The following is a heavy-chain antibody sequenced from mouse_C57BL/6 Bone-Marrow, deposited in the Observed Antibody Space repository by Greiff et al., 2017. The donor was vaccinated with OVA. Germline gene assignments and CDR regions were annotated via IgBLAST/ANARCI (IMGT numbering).Heavy chain of an antibody. J-gene: IGHJ3*01. Sequence: VQLQQSGAELARPGASVKLSCKASGYTFTSYGISWVKQRTGQGLEWIGEIYPRSGNTYYNQKFKGKATLTVDKSSSTAYMELRSLTSEDSAVYFCARGGTIVATDAYWGQGTMVTVSA. CDR3: ARGGTIVATDAY. D-gene: IGHD1-1*01. CDR2: IYPRSGNT. V-gene: IGHV1-81*01. CDR1: GYTFTSYG.